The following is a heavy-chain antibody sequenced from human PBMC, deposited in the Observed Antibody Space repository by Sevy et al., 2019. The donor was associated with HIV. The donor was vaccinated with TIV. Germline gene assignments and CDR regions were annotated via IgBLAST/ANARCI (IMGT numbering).Heavy chain of an antibody. V-gene: IGHV3-15*01. CDR2: IKSKTDGGTI. CDR3: ITDPGYRGYDEEVINYYYYGMDV. Sequence: GGSLRLSCAASGFTFSSAWMSWVRLAPGKGLEWVGRIKSKTDGGTIDYAAPVKGRFTISREGSKNTLYLQMNSLKTEETAVYYCITDPGYRGYDEEVINYYYYGMDVWGQGTTVTVSS. J-gene: IGHJ6*02. D-gene: IGHD5-12*01. CDR1: GFTFSSAW.